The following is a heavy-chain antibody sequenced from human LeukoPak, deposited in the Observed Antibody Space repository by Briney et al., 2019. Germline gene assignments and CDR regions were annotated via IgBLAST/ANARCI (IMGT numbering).Heavy chain of an antibody. D-gene: IGHD5-12*01. CDR3: VNTREYSGYLYDR. J-gene: IGHJ4*02. CDR2: ISLDGYDK. V-gene: IGHV3-30*18. Sequence: PGGSPRLSCAASGFTFSSYGMHWVRQAPGKGLEWVAVISLDGYDKFYEDSVKGRFTISRDNSKNTLYLQMDSLRIEDTAVYYCVNTREYSGYLYDRWGQGTLVTVSS. CDR1: GFTFSSYG.